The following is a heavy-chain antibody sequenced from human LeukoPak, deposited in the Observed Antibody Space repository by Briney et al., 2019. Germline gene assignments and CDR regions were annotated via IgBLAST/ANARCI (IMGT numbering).Heavy chain of an antibody. CDR2: INWNGGTT. CDR3: AKDQRAYYDILTGYYNQNPFDY. V-gene: IGHV3-20*04. Sequence: GGSLRLSCAASGFTFDDYGMTWVRQAPGKGLEWVSGINWNGGTTGYADSVKGRFTISRDNSKNTLYLQMNSLRAEDTAVYYCAKDQRAYYDILTGYYNQNPFDYWGQGTLVTVSS. CDR1: GFTFDDYG. J-gene: IGHJ4*02. D-gene: IGHD3-9*01.